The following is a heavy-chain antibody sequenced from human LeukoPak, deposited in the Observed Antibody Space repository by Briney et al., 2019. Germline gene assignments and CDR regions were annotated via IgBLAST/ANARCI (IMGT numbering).Heavy chain of an antibody. CDR2: ISSSSSYI. V-gene: IGHV3-21*01. D-gene: IGHD3-3*01. J-gene: IGHJ3*02. Sequence: GGSLRLSCAASGFTFSSYSMNWVSQAPGKGLEWVSSISSSSSYIYYADSVKGRFTISRDNAKNSLYLQMNSLRAEDTAVFYCARDYDDFWSGYYPHDAFDIWGQGTMVTVSS. CDR3: ARDYDDFWSGYYPHDAFDI. CDR1: GFTFSSYS.